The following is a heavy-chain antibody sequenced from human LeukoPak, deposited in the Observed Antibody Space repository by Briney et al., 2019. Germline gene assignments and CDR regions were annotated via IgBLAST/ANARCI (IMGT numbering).Heavy chain of an antibody. Sequence: SETLSLTCAVYGGSFSGYYWSWIRQPPGKGLEWIGEINHSGSTNYNPSLKSRVTISVDTSKNQFSLKLSSVTAADTAVYYCARDHSTVTTWARDYYYYMDVWGKGTTVTVSS. CDR1: GGSFSGYY. D-gene: IGHD4-17*01. CDR2: INHSGST. CDR3: ARDHSTVTTWARDYYYYMDV. J-gene: IGHJ6*03. V-gene: IGHV4-34*01.